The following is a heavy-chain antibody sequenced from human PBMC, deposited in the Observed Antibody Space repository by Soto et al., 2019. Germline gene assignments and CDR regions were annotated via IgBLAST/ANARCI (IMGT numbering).Heavy chain of an antibody. CDR3: ARTTAVPNTLRSRYFFDY. CDR1: GGSVSNKTYY. V-gene: IGHV4-61*01. D-gene: IGHD4-17*01. CDR2: VYYSGTT. J-gene: IGHJ4*02. Sequence: PETLSLTCSVSGGSVSNKTYYWSWIRQPPGKRLEWIGYVYYSGTTNYNPSLKSRVTISVDLSKNQFSLRLSSVTTADTALYYCARTTAVPNTLRSRYFFDYWGQGTLVTVSS.